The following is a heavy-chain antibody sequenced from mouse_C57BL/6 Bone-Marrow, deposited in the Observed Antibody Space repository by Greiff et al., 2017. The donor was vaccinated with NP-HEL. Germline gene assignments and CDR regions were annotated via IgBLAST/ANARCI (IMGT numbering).Heavy chain of an antibody. CDR2: IDPENGDT. V-gene: IGHV14-4*01. Sequence: VQLQQSGAELVRPGASVKLSCTASGFNIKDDYMHWVKQRPEQGLEWIGWIDPENGDTEYASKFQGKATITADTSSNTAYLQLSSLTSEDTAVDYCVSSYFDYWGQGTTLTVSS. J-gene: IGHJ2*01. CDR3: VSSYFDY. D-gene: IGHD1-1*01. CDR1: GFNIKDDY.